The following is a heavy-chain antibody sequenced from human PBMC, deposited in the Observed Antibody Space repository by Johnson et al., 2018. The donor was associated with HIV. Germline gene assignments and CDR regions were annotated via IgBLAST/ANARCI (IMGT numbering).Heavy chain of an antibody. CDR1: GFTFSSYA. J-gene: IGHJ3*02. CDR2: ISYDGSNK. D-gene: IGHD2-15*01. Sequence: QVQLVESGGGVVQPERSLRLSCAASGFTFSSYAMHWVRQAPGKGLEWVACISYDGSNKHYAGSVKGRFTISRDNSKKTLYLQMNSLRAEDTAVYYCARYLTEKTPNAFDIWGRGTMVTVSS. CDR3: ARYLTEKTPNAFDI. V-gene: IGHV3-30*14.